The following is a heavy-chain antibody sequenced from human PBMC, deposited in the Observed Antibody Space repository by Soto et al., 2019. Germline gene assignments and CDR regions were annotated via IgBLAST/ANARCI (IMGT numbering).Heavy chain of an antibody. CDR2: IYYSGST. CDR1: GGSISSYY. V-gene: IGHV4-59*08. Sequence: SETLSLTCTVSGGSISSYYWSWIRQPRGKGLEWIGYIYYSGSTNYNPSLKSRVTISVDTSKNQFSLKLSSVTAADTAVYYCARHKTTVTEIDYWGQGTLVTVSS. J-gene: IGHJ4*02. CDR3: ARHKTTVTEIDY. D-gene: IGHD4-17*01.